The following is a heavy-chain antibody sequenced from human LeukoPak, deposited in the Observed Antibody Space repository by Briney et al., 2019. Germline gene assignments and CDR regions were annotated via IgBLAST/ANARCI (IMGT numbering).Heavy chain of an antibody. CDR1: GFTLSSYG. V-gene: IGHV3-33*01. CDR2: IWYDGSNK. J-gene: IGHJ4*02. Sequence: GGSLRLSCAASGFTLSSYGMHWVRQAPGKGLEWVAVIWYDGSNKYYAESVKGRFTISRDTSKNTLYLQINSLRAEDTAVYYCARDASCTNGVCYTRGVFDYWGQGTLVTVSS. CDR3: ARDASCTNGVCYTRGVFDY. D-gene: IGHD2-8*01.